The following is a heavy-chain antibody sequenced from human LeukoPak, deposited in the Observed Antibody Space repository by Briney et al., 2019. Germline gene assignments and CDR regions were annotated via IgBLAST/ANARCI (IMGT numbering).Heavy chain of an antibody. J-gene: IGHJ4*02. CDR2: ISSNGGST. Sequence: GGSLRLSCSASGFTFSSYAMHWVRQPPGKGLEYVSAISSNGGSTYYADSVKGRFTISKDNSKNTLYLQMSSLRAEDTAVYYCVKDKPEWKKAAASFDYWGQGTLVTVSS. V-gene: IGHV3-64D*06. CDR1: GFTFSSYA. D-gene: IGHD6-13*01. CDR3: VKDKPEWKKAAASFDY.